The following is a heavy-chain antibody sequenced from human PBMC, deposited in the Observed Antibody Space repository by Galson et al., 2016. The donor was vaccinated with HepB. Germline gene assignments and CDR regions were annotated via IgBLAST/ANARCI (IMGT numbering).Heavy chain of an antibody. J-gene: IGHJ4*02. CDR1: GFTFTTYA. V-gene: IGHV3-30*18. CDR2: ISFDGSKN. Sequence: SLRLSCAASGFTFTTYAMHWVRQAPGKGLDWVGVISFDGSKNHYADSVKGRFTISRDNSKNMVYLQMNSLRVEDTAVYYCAKYRQGDFDYWGQGTLVTVSS. CDR3: AKYRQGDFDY. D-gene: IGHD3-16*02.